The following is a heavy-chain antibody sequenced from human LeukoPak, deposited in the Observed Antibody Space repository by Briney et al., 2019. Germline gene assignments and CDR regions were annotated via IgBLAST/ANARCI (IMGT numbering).Heavy chain of an antibody. CDR2: IYYSGST. CDR1: GGSISSGDYY. Sequence: SQTLSLTCTVSGGSISSGDYYWSWIRQPPGKGLEWIGYIYYSGSTYYNPSLKSRVTISVDTSKNQFSLKLSSVTAADTAVYYCARARCVLEERTNYYYYGMDVWGQGTTVTVSS. CDR3: ARARCVLEERTNYYYYGMDV. V-gene: IGHV4-30-4*01. D-gene: IGHD1/OR15-1a*01. J-gene: IGHJ6*02.